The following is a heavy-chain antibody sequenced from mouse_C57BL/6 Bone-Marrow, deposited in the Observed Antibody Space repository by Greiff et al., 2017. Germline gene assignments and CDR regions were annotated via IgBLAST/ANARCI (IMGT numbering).Heavy chain of an antibody. CDR3: AREEECCFAY. Sequence: VQLQQPGAELVKPGASVKLSCTASGYTFTSYWMHWVKQRPGRGLEWIGRIYPNSGGTQYNEKFKSKATLTVDKPTSTAYMQLSSLTSEDSSVYYCAREEECCFAYWGQGTLVTVSA. V-gene: IGHV1-72*01. CDR2: IYPNSGGT. CDR1: GYTFTSYW. J-gene: IGHJ3*01.